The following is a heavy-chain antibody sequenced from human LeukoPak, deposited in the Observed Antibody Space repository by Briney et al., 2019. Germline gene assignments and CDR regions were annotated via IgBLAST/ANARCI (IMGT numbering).Heavy chain of an antibody. D-gene: IGHD3-10*01. V-gene: IGHV3-15*01. CDR3: TTDLGTYYHGSQRLIPIDY. CDR2: IKSKTDGETT. CDR1: GFTFTNAW. Sequence: GGSLRLSCVDSGFTFTNAWMSWVRQAPGKGLEWISRIKSKTDGETTNYAEPVRGRFTISRDDSKSAVYLQMNSLKIEDTAVYYCTTDLGTYYHGSQRLIPIDYWGQGTLVTVSS. J-gene: IGHJ4*02.